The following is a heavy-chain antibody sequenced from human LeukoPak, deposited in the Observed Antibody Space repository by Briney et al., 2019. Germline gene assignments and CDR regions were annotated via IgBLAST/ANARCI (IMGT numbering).Heavy chain of an antibody. D-gene: IGHD1-1*01. CDR3: ASSQDNWNDGPGYYYYYMDV. V-gene: IGHV3-21*01. CDR1: GFTVSSYS. Sequence: GGSLRLSCAASGFTVSSYSMNWDRQAPGKGLEWVSSISSSSSYIYYADSVKGRFTISRDNAKNSLYLQMNSLRAEDTAVYYCASSQDNWNDGPGYYYYYMDVWGKGTTVTVSS. J-gene: IGHJ6*03. CDR2: ISSSSSYI.